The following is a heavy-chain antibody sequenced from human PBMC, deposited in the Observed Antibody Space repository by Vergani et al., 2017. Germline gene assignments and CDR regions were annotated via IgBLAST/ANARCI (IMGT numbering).Heavy chain of an antibody. J-gene: IGHJ4*02. CDR2: ISGSGGNT. CDR1: GFTFSSYA. Sequence: EVQLLESGGGLVQPGGSLRLSCAASGFTFSSYAMSWVRQVPGKGLEWVSGISGSGGNTYYANSVKGRFTISRDNSKNTLYLQMNSLGADDTAVYYCAKVYYYDSSGSPSPCDYWGQGTLVTVSS. CDR3: AKVYYYDSSGSPSPCDY. D-gene: IGHD3-22*01. V-gene: IGHV3-23*01.